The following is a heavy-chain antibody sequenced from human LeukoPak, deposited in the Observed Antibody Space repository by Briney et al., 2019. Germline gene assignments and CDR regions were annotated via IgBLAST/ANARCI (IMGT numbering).Heavy chain of an antibody. CDR1: GFPFSDHY. CDR3: VRGAGPLFDP. CDR2: ITSSSTTT. Sequence: GGSLLLSCEASGFPFSDHYMSWIRQAPGKGLEWLSYITSSSTTTSYADSVKGRFTVSRDNAKNSLYLQMNGLRADDTAVYYCVRGAGPLFDPWGQGTLVTVSS. V-gene: IGHV3-11*01. J-gene: IGHJ5*02.